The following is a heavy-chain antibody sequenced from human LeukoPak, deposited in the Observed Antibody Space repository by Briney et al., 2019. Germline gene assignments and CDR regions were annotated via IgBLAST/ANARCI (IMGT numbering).Heavy chain of an antibody. J-gene: IGHJ5*02. CDR1: GGSISSSSYY. CDR2: IYYSGST. Sequence: ASETLSLTCTVSGGSISSSSYYWGWIRQPPGKGLEWIGNIYYSGSTYYNPSLESRVTMSLDTSKNQFSLKLSSVTAADTAVYYCARDENGYVWGSFRAWGQGTLVTVSS. V-gene: IGHV4-39*07. D-gene: IGHD3-16*02. CDR3: ARDENGYVWGSFRA.